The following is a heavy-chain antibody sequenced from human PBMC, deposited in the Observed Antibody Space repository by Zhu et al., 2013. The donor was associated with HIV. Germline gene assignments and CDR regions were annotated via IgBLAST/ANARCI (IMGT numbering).Heavy chain of an antibody. CDR1: GGSFSSYY. CDR2: INHSGST. D-gene: IGHD2-15*01. J-gene: IGHJ4*02. Sequence: QVQLQQWGAGLLKPSETLSLTCAVYGGSFSSYYWSWIRQPPGKGLEWIGEINHSGSTNYNPSLKSRVTISVDTSKNQFSLKLSSVTAAETAVYYCASWYCSGGSCRFDYWGQGTLVTVSS. CDR3: ASWYCSGGSCRFDY. V-gene: IGHV4-34*01.